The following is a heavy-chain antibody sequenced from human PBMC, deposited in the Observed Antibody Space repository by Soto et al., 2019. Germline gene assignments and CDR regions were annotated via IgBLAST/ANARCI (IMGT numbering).Heavy chain of an antibody. Sequence: QVQLQESGPGLVKPSETLSLTCTVAGGSVTSESYDWSWLRQPPGKGLEWVGYIYKSASTDYNPSLKSRVTISVDTSKNQFSLKLNSVTTADTAIYFCASGNSASAYIDHWGQGTLVTVSS. D-gene: IGHD1-26*01. CDR2: IYKSAST. CDR3: ASGNSASAYIDH. V-gene: IGHV4-61*01. CDR1: GGSVTSESYD. J-gene: IGHJ4*02.